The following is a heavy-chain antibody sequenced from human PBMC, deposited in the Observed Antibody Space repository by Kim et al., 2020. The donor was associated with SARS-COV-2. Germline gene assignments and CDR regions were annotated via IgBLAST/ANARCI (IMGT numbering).Heavy chain of an antibody. CDR3: ARLSGSYYGSIDY. Sequence: YHPSLNSRVTISVDKSKNQFSLKLSSVTAADTAVYYCARLSGSYYGSIDYWGQGTLVTVSS. V-gene: IGHV4-4*02. D-gene: IGHD1-26*01. J-gene: IGHJ4*02.